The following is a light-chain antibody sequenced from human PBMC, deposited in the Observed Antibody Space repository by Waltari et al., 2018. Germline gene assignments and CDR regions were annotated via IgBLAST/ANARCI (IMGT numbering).Light chain of an antibody. Sequence: QSALTQPASVSGSPGQSITISCTGTSSDVGSYNLVSWYQQHPGKAPRLMIYEDNKRPSGVSNRFSGSKSGNPASLTISGLQAEDEADYYCCSYAGSSKVFGNGTKVTVL. CDR2: EDN. V-gene: IGLV2-23*01. J-gene: IGLJ1*01. CDR1: SSDVGSYNL. CDR3: CSYAGSSKV.